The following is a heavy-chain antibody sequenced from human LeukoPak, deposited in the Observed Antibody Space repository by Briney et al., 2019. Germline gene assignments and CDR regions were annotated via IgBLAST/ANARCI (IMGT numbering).Heavy chain of an antibody. Sequence: SQTLSLTCAISGDSVSSDSALWNWIRQSPSRRLEWLGRTYYRSKWYNDYAVSVKSRITISPDTSKNQFSLHLNSVTPEDTAVYYCARGQVGAHFGDYDYYYGMDVWGQGTTVTVSS. V-gene: IGHV6-1*01. CDR2: TYYRSKWYN. D-gene: IGHD4-17*01. J-gene: IGHJ6*02. CDR3: ARGQVGAHFGDYDYYYGMDV. CDR1: GDSVSSDSAL.